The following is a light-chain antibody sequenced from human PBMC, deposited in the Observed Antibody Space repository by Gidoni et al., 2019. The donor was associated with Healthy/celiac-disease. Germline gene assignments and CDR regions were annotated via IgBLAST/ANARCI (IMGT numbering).Light chain of an antibody. Sequence: DIQMTQSPSSLSASVGDRVTITCQASQDISNYFNWYQQKPGKAPKHLIYDASNVETGVPSRFSGSGPGTDFTFAISRLQPEEIATYYCQQYGNHPPLTFGGGTKVEIK. V-gene: IGKV1-33*01. J-gene: IGKJ4*01. CDR2: DAS. CDR3: QQYGNHPPLT. CDR1: QDISNY.